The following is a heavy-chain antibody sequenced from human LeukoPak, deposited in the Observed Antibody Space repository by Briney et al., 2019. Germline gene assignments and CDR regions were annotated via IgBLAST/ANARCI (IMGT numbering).Heavy chain of an antibody. D-gene: IGHD5-18*01. V-gene: IGHV3-74*01. CDR2: INSDGSST. J-gene: IGHJ4*02. Sequence: GRSLRLSCAASGFTFSSYAMHWVRQAPGKGLVWVSRINSDGSSTSYADSVKGRFTISRDNAKNTLYLQMNSLRAEDTAVYYCARDRYDRGYSYGIDYWGQGTLVTVSS. CDR1: GFTFSSYA. CDR3: ARDRYDRGYSYGIDY.